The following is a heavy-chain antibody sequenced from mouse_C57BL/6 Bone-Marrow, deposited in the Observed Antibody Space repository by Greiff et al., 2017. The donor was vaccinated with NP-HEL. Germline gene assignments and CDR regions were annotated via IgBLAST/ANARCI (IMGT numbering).Heavy chain of an antibody. J-gene: IGHJ3*01. Sequence: QVQLQQSGAELVRPGASVTLSCKASGYTFTDHEMHWVKQTPVHGLEWIGAIDPETGGTAYNQKFKGKAILTADKSSSTAYMELRSLTSEDSAVYYCTYITTVVATPFAYWGQGTLVTVSA. D-gene: IGHD1-1*01. CDR3: TYITTVVATPFAY. V-gene: IGHV1-15*01. CDR1: GYTFTDHE. CDR2: IDPETGGT.